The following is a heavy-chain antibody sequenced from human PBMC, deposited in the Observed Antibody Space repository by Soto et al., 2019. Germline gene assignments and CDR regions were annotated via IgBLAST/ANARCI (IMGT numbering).Heavy chain of an antibody. Sequence: EVQLVESGGGLIQPGGSLRLSCAASGLTVSNAYMAWVRQAPGMWLEWVSVIYDNGTTYYAASVKGRFTISRDTSTTTLSFQMDSLRAEDTAVYYCVRPLPSGRNYGLDVWGQGTTVTVSS. V-gene: IGHV3-53*01. D-gene: IGHD3-10*01. CDR3: VRPLPSGRNYGLDV. CDR1: GLTVSNAY. J-gene: IGHJ6*02. CDR2: IYDNGTT.